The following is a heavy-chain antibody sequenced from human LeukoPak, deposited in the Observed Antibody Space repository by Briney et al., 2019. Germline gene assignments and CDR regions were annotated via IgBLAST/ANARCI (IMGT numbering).Heavy chain of an antibody. J-gene: IGHJ4*02. V-gene: IGHV1-18*01. D-gene: IGHD6-13*01. CDR1: GYTFTSYG. CDR2: ISANNGNT. Sequence: ASVKVSCKASGYTFTSYGISWVRQAPGQGLEWMGWISANNGNTNYAQKLQGRVTMTTDTSTSTAYMELRSLRSDDTAVYYCASYSSSWYTFDYWGQGTLVTVSS. CDR3: ASYSSSWYTFDY.